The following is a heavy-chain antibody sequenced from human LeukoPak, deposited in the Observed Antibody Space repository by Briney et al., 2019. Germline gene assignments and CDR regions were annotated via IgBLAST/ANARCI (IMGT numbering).Heavy chain of an antibody. V-gene: IGHV3-23*01. CDR2: ISGSGGST. Sequence: GGSLRLSCAASGFTFSSYAMSWVRQAPGKGLGGVSAISGSGGSTYYADSVKGRFTISRDNSKNTRYLQLNSLRAEDTAVYYCASLGSGGSQNYWGQGTLVTVSS. J-gene: IGHJ4*02. D-gene: IGHD2-15*01. CDR1: GFTFSSYA. CDR3: ASLGSGGSQNY.